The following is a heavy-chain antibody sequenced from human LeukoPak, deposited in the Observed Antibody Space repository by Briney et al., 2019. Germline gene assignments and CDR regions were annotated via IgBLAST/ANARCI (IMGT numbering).Heavy chain of an antibody. CDR3: ACSTPKAPHCSSTSCKNYYYYYYMDV. Sequence: SETLSLTCTVSGGSISSYYWSWIRQPPGKGLEWIGYIYYSGSTNYNPSLKSRVTMSVDTSKNQFSLKLSSVTAADTAVYYCACSTPKAPHCSSTSCKNYYYYYYMDVWGKGTTVTVSS. CDR2: IYYSGST. J-gene: IGHJ6*03. CDR1: GGSISSYY. V-gene: IGHV4-59*12. D-gene: IGHD2-2*01.